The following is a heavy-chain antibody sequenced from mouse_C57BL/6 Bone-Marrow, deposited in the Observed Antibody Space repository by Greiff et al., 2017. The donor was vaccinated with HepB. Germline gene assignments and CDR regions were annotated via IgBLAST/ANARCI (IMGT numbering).Heavy chain of an antibody. CDR3: ARGLTGRGV. J-gene: IGHJ1*03. CDR1: GFTFSSYA. V-gene: IGHV5-4*01. CDR2: ISDGGSYT. Sequence: EVQLVESGGGLVKPGGSLKLSCAASGFTFSSYAMSWVRQTPEKRLEWVATISDGGSYTYYPDNVKGRFTISRDNAKNNLYLQMSHLKSEDTAMYYCARGLTGRGVWGTGTTVTVSS. D-gene: IGHD4-1*01.